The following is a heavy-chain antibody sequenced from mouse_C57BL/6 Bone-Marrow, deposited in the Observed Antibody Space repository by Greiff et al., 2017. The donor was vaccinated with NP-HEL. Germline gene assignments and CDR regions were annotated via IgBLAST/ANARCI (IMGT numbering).Heavy chain of an antibody. CDR1: GYTFTDYY. D-gene: IGHD2-2*01. CDR3: ARSMVTEGDYFDY. Sequence: VQLQQSGAELVRPGASVKLSCKASGYTFTDYYINWVKQRPGQGLEWIARIYPGSGNTYYNEKFKGKATLTAEKSSSTAYMQLSSLTSEDSAVYFCARSMVTEGDYFDYWGQGTTLTVSS. CDR2: IYPGSGNT. V-gene: IGHV1-76*01. J-gene: IGHJ2*01.